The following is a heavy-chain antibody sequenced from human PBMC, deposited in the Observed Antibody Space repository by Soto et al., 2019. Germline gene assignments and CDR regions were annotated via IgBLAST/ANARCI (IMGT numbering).Heavy chain of an antibody. D-gene: IGHD1-26*01. CDR3: ARSEAGATFFDY. CDR2: LYSSGDT. V-gene: IGHV3-53*01. J-gene: IGHJ4*02. Sequence: GGSLRLSCAASGFTVSSNYMSWVRQAPGKGLECVSVLYSSGDTYYADSVKGRFTISRDNSKNTLYLQMNSLRAEDTAVYYCARSEAGATFFDYWGQGALLTVSS. CDR1: GFTVSSNY.